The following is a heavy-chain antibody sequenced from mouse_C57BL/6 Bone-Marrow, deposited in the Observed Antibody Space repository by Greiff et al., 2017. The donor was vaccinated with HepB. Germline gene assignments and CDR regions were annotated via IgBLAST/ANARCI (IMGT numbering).Heavy chain of an antibody. CDR2: ISYDGSN. CDR3: ARDYYGSSSYAMDY. V-gene: IGHV3-6*01. J-gene: IGHJ4*01. CDR1: GYSITSGYY. Sequence: EVQLQQSGPGLLKPSQSLSLTCSVTGYSITSGYYWNWIRQFPGNKLEWMGYISYDGSNNYNPSLKNRISITRDTSKNQFFLKLNSVTTEDTATYYCARDYYGSSSYAMDYWGQGTSVTVSS. D-gene: IGHD1-1*01.